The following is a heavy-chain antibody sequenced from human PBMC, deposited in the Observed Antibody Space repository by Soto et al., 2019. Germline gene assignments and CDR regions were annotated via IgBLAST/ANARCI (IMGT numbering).Heavy chain of an antibody. D-gene: IGHD2-21*01. CDR3: ARLTYGIYGMDV. CDR1: GFTFSSYG. Sequence: PGGSLRLSCAASGFTFSSYGMNWVRQAPGKGLEWVSYMSSSSSIIYYADSVKGRFTISRDNAKNSLFLQMNSLRDEDTAVYYCARLTYGIYGMDVWGLGTTVTVSS. CDR2: MSSSSSII. V-gene: IGHV3-48*02. J-gene: IGHJ6*02.